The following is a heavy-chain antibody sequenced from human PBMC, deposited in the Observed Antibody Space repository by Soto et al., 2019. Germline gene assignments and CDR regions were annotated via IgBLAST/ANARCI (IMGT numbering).Heavy chain of an antibody. V-gene: IGHV3-21*01. CDR3: ARDSPLQWLHGHAAFDI. D-gene: IGHD6-19*01. CDR1: GFTFSSYA. J-gene: IGHJ3*02. CDR2: ISSSSSYI. Sequence: GGSLRLSCAASGFTFSSYAMSWVRQAPGKGLEWVSSISSSSSYIYYADSVKGRFTISRDNAKNSLYLQMNSLRAEDTAVYYCARDSPLQWLHGHAAFDIWGQGTMVTVSS.